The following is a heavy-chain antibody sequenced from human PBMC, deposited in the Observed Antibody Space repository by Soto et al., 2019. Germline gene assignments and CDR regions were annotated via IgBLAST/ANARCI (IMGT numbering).Heavy chain of an antibody. V-gene: IGHV3-33*01. CDR3: ARDGRWWRRGWYFDL. D-gene: IGHD2-21*02. CDR2: IWYDGSNE. Sequence: QVQLVESGGGVVQPGRSLRLSCTASGFTFSSYGMHWVRQAPGKGLEWVALIWYDGSNEYYADSVKGRFNIARDNSKKTVYLQTNSLRAEDTAVYYCARDGRWWRRGWYFDLWGRGTLVTVFS. CDR1: GFTFSSYG. J-gene: IGHJ2*01.